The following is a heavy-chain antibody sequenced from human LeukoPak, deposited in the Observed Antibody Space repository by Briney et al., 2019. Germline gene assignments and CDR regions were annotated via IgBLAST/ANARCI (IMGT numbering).Heavy chain of an antibody. V-gene: IGHV3-30*02. Sequence: GGSLRLSCAASGFTFSSYGMHWVRQAPGKGLEWVAFIRYDGDKKHYVDSVKGRFTISRDNSRNTLYLQMDSLRSEDTAVYYCARDFFPIVDSTWYEIGYWGQGTLVTVSS. J-gene: IGHJ4*02. CDR2: IRYDGDKK. CDR1: GFTFSSYG. D-gene: IGHD2-21*01. CDR3: ARDFFPIVDSTWYEIGY.